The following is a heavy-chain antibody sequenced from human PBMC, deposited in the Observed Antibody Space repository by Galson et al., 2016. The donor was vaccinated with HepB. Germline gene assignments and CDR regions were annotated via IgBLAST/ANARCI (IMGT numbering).Heavy chain of an antibody. J-gene: IGHJ5*02. D-gene: IGHD4/OR15-4a*01. CDR2: ISASGYST. CDR3: ARDDYGPAWFDP. CDR1: GFTFSNYA. Sequence: SLRLSCAASGFTFSNYAMAWVRQAPGKGLEWVSSISASGYSTYYADSVQGRFTISRDNSNNTLYLQMNSLRAEDTAVYYCARDDYGPAWFDPRGQGTLVIVSS. V-gene: IGHV3-23*01.